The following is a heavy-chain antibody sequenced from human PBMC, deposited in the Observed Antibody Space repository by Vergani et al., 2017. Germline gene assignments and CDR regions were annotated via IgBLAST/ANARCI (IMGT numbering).Heavy chain of an antibody. D-gene: IGHD3-10*01. J-gene: IGHJ4*02. CDR1: GYTFTNYW. CDR3: ARLPRGLRGMSLEC. Sequence: EVRLVQSGPEVKKPGESVKISCETSGYTFTNYWVAWVRQRPGKGLEWMGLIFPGDADTRYSPSFEGQVTISADTSTSTAYVQWPSLKASDTAVYFCARLPRGLRGMSLECWGQGTLVTVSS. V-gene: IGHV5-51*01. CDR2: IFPGDADT.